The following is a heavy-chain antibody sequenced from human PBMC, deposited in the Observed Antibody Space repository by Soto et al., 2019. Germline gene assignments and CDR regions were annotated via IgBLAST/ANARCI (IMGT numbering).Heavy chain of an antibody. D-gene: IGHD2-2*02. CDR2: IYHDGTT. CDR3: ARTGLYNFDY. CDR1: GGSISSAYY. V-gene: IGHV4-31*03. J-gene: IGHJ4*02. Sequence: QVQLQESGPGLVKPSQTLALTCTVSGGSISSAYYWSWIRQRPGKGLEWIAYIYHDGTTYFNPSLQSRVTISIDTSENQFSLKLRSVTAADTAVYFCARTGLYNFDYWGQGTLVTVSS.